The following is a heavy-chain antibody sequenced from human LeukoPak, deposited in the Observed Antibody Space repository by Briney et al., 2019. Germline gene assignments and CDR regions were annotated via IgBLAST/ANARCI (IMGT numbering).Heavy chain of an antibody. CDR1: GFTFSSCS. J-gene: IGHJ6*03. V-gene: IGHV3-48*01. D-gene: IGHD6-13*01. CDR3: ARDLWEQQPHIWGFLGYYMDV. CDR2: ISSSSSTI. Sequence: PGESLRLSCAASGFTFSSCSMNWVRQAPGKGLEWVSYISSSSSTIYYADSVKGRFTISRDNSKNTLYLQMGSLRAEDMAVYYCARDLWEQQPHIWGFLGYYMDVWGKGTTVTVSS.